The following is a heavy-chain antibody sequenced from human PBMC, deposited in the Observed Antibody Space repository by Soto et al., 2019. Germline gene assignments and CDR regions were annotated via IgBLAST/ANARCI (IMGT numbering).Heavy chain of an antibody. J-gene: IGHJ5*01. CDR2: TYYRSKWYN. CDR1: GDSVSTNSAT. V-gene: IGHV6-1*01. D-gene: IGHD2-8*01. Sequence: QVQLQQSGPGLVKPSQTLSLTCAISGDSVSTNSATWDWIRQSPSRGLEWLGRTYYRSKWYNDLGISVKXRXTXNXXHSNNQPPLQLNSGAPDGPAGYYCARLIGNSWLDSWGQGTLVTVSS. CDR3: ARLIGNSWLDS.